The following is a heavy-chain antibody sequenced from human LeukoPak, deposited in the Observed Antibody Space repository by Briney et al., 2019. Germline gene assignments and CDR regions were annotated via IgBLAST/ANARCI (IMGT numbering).Heavy chain of an antibody. CDR3: ARGSYGGYFDY. D-gene: IGHD1-26*01. CDR2: INPSGGST. Sequence: ASVKVSCKASGYTFTSYYMHWVRQAPGQGLEWVGIINPSGGSTNSAQKFQGRVTMTRDMSTSTVYMELRSLRSGDTALHYCARGSYGGYFDYWGQGTLVTVSS. CDR1: GYTFTSYY. J-gene: IGHJ4*02. V-gene: IGHV1-46*01.